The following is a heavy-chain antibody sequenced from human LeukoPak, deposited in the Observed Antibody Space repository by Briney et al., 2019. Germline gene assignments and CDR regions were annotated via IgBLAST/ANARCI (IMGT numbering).Heavy chain of an antibody. CDR2: INANSGDT. V-gene: IGHV1-18*01. CDR3: ARDWPIVIADY. J-gene: IGHJ4*02. CDR1: GYPFTNHG. Sequence: ASVKVSCKTSGYPFTNHGVSWVRQAPGQGLEWMGWINANSGDTNHAQRFQGRLTMTTDTSTTTAYMELRSLSSDDTAVYYCARDWPIVIADYWGQGTLVTVPS. D-gene: IGHD2/OR15-2a*01.